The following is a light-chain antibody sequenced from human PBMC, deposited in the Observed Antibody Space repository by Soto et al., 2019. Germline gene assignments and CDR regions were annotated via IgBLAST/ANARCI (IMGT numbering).Light chain of an antibody. CDR2: DTS. CDR1: QGIGDT. Sequence: EAVLTRAPGSISVSPGEVVNRYCMASQGIGDTLAWYQHKPGQTPRLLIYDTSTRATGVPTRFSGSRSGAEFTLTISSLQSEDFAVYYCQPYNSLPLTFGEGTKVDIK. V-gene: IGKV3-15*01. J-gene: IGKJ4*01. CDR3: QPYNSLPLT.